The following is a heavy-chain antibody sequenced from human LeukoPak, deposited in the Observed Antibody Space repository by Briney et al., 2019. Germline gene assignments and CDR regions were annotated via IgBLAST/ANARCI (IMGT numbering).Heavy chain of an antibody. J-gene: IGHJ4*02. V-gene: IGHV1-24*01. CDR1: GYTLTELS. CDR2: FDPEDGET. Sequence: ASVKVSCKVSGYTLTELSMHWVRQAPGKGLEWMGGFDPEDGETIYAQKFQGRVTMTEDTSTDTAHMELSSLRSEDTAVYYCATDLRSSCSGGSCYSVVYWGQGTLVTVSS. D-gene: IGHD2-15*01. CDR3: ATDLRSSCSGGSCYSVVY.